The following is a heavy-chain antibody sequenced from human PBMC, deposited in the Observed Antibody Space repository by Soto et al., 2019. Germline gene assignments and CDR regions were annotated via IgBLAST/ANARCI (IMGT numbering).Heavy chain of an antibody. CDR2: ISSSSSTI. CDR1: GFTFSSYS. D-gene: IGHD5-18*01. CDR3: ARDGGYSYGPFDY. J-gene: IGHJ4*02. Sequence: GGSLRLSCAASGFTFSSYSMNWVRQAPGKGLEWVSYISSSSSTIYYADSLKGRFAISRDNAKNSLYLKMNSLRAEDTAVYYCARDGGYSYGPFDYWGQGT. V-gene: IGHV3-48*01.